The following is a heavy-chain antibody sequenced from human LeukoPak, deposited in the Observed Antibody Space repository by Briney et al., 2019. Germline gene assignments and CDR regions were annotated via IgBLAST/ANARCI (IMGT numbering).Heavy chain of an antibody. CDR3: ARGSALSDYSSPGVDY. J-gene: IGHJ4*02. V-gene: IGHV1-8*01. Sequence: ASVKVSCKASGYTFTSYDINWVRQATGQGLEWMGWMNPNSGNTGYAQKFQGRATMTRNTSISTAYMELSSLTSEDTAVYYCARGSALSDYSSPGVDYWGQGTLVTVSS. CDR1: GYTFTSYD. D-gene: IGHD4-11*01. CDR2: MNPNSGNT.